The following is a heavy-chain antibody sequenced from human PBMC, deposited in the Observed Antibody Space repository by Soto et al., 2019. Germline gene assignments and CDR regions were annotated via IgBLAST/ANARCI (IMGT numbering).Heavy chain of an antibody. V-gene: IGHV4-30-4*01. D-gene: IGHD3-22*01. CDR3: ARVFRGFLYDSSGYPQRYYFDY. CDR2: IYYSGST. J-gene: IGHJ4*02. CDR1: GGSISSGDYY. Sequence: LSLTCTVSGGSISSGDYYWSWIRQPPGKGLEWIGYIYYSGSTYYNPSLKSQVTISVDTSKNQFSLKLSSVTAADTAVYYCARVFRGFLYDSSGYPQRYYFDYWGQGTLVTVSS.